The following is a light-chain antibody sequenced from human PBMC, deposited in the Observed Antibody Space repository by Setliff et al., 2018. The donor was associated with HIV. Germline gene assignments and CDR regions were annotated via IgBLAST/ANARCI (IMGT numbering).Light chain of an antibody. CDR2: DVS. CDR3: SSHTSNRIPWV. Sequence: QPVLTQPVSVSGSPGQSITISCTGSSSDVGGFNYVSWYRQHPGKAPKLMIFDVSNRPSGVSNRFSGSKSGNTASLTISGLQAEDEADYYCSSHTSNRIPWVFGTGTKVTVL. V-gene: IGLV2-14*03. CDR1: SSDVGGFNY. J-gene: IGLJ1*01.